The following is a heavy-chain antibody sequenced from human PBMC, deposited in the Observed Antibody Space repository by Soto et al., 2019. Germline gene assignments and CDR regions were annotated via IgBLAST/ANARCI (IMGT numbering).Heavy chain of an antibody. V-gene: IGHV1-69*01. CDR2: IIPVFGTA. D-gene: IGHD1-26*01. CDR3: ARDRWGSYAFES. CDR1: GGVFRNYA. J-gene: IGHJ5*01. Sequence: QVQLVQSGAEVKKPGSSVKVSCKASGGVFRNYAINWVRQAPGQGLEWMRGIIPVFGTADYAQKFQGRVTITADESTTTAYMELTSLKTEDTAVYYCARDRWGSYAFESWGQGTLVTV.